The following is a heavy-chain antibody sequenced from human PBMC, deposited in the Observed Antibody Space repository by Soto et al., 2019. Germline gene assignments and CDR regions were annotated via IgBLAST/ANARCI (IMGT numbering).Heavy chain of an antibody. CDR1: GGSISSSGYY. J-gene: IGHJ4*02. V-gene: IGHV4-39*01. D-gene: IGHD6-6*01. CDR3: ARLRGQLVDY. CDR2: IYYSGST. Sequence: SETLSLTCTVSGGSISSSGYYWGWIRQPPGKGLEWIGSIYYSGSTYYNPSLKSRVTISVDTSKNQFSLKLSSVTAADTAVYYCARLRGQLVDYWGQGTLVTVSS.